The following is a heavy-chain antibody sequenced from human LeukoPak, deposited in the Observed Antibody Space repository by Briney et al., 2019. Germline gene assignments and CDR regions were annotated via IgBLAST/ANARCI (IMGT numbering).Heavy chain of an antibody. J-gene: IGHJ5*02. CDR3: ARHQIAVAGPNFLFRSAQFDP. Sequence: HPSKTLSLTCAVYGGSFSGYYWSWIRQPPGKGLEWIGEINHSGSTNYNPSLKSRVTISVDTSKNQFSLKLSSVTAADTAVYYCARHQIAVAGPNFLFRSAQFDPWGQGTLVTVSS. CDR2: INHSGST. CDR1: GGSFSGYY. D-gene: IGHD6-19*01. V-gene: IGHV4-34*01.